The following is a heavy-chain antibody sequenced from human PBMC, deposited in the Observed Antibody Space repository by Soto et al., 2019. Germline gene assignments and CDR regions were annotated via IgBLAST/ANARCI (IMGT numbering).Heavy chain of an antibody. V-gene: IGHV1-18*01. D-gene: IGHD2-2*01. J-gene: IGHJ5*02. CDR3: ARDPGLDCSSTSCYRFRFDP. CDR2: ISAYNGNT. Sequence: ASVKVSCKASGYTFTSYGISWVRQAPGQGLEWMGWISAYNGNTNYAQKLQGRVTMPTDTSTSTAYMELRSLRSDDTAVYYRARDPGLDCSSTSCYRFRFDPWGQGTLVTVSS. CDR1: GYTFTSYG.